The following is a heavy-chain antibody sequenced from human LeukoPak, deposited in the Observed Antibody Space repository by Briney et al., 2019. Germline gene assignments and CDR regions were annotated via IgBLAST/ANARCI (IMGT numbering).Heavy chain of an antibody. Sequence: SVKVSCKASGGTFSSYAISWVRQAPGQGLEWMGGIIPIFGTANYAQKFQGRATITAAESTSTAYMELSSLRSDDTAVYYCARGERTYYGMDVWGQGTTVTVSS. CDR1: GGTFSSYA. V-gene: IGHV1-69*13. CDR3: ARGERTYYGMDV. CDR2: IIPIFGTA. D-gene: IGHD6-25*01. J-gene: IGHJ6*02.